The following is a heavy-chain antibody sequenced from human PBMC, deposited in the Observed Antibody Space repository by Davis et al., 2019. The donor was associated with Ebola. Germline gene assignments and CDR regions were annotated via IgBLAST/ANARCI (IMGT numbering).Heavy chain of an antibody. Sequence: GESLKISCKASGGSFTSYWIGWVRQMPGKGLEWMGIIYPGDSDTRYSPSFQGQVTISADKSISTAYLQWSSLKASDTAMYYCARRYSKPYWYFDLWGRGTLVTVSS. CDR3: ARRYSKPYWYFDL. V-gene: IGHV5-51*01. J-gene: IGHJ2*01. CDR1: GGSFTSYW. D-gene: IGHD3-16*02. CDR2: IYPGDSDT.